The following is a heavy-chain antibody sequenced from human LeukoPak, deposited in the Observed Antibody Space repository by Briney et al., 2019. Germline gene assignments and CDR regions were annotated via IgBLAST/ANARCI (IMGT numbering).Heavy chain of an antibody. J-gene: IGHJ6*02. D-gene: IGHD3/OR15-3a*01. CDR1: GFTFDDYA. CDR3: ASLRGDLWTRGWYYGMDV. Sequence: GGSLRLSCAASGFTFDDYAMHWVRQAPGKGLEWVSGISWNSGSIGYADSVKGRFTISRDNAKNSLYLQMNSLRAEDTAVYYCASLRGDLWTRGWYYGMDVWGQGTTVTVSS. V-gene: IGHV3-9*01. CDR2: ISWNSGSI.